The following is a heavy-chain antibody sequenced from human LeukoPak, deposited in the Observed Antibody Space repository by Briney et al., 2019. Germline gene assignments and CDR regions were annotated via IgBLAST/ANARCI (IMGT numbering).Heavy chain of an antibody. CDR2: ITNDGSST. Sequence: GGSLRLSCAASGLTFSSHWMHWVRQAPGKGLVWVSRITNDGSSTTYADSVKGRFTISRDNAKNMLYLQVNSLRAEDTAVYYCARRGDGYGGMTARYFQHWGQGTLVTVSS. CDR1: GLTFSSHW. D-gene: IGHD4-23*01. CDR3: ARRGDGYGGMTARYFQH. V-gene: IGHV3-74*01. J-gene: IGHJ1*01.